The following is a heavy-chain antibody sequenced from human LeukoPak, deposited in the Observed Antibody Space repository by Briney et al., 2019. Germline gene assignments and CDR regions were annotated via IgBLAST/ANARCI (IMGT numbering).Heavy chain of an antibody. D-gene: IGHD3-10*01. CDR1: GFTFGDYA. Sequence: PGRSLRLSCRASGFTFGDYAMSWFRQAPGKGLEWVGFIRSTPYGGTTEYAASVKGRFTISRDDSKSIAYLQMDSLQTEDAAVYYCSRAHYGSGSYYQYWGQGTLVTVSS. V-gene: IGHV3-49*03. CDR2: IRSTPYGGTT. J-gene: IGHJ4*02. CDR3: SRAHYGSGSYYQY.